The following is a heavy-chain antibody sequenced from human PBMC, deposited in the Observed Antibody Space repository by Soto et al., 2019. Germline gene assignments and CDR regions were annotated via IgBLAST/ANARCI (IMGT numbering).Heavy chain of an antibody. V-gene: IGHV1-69*01. Sequence: QVQLVQSGAEVQKPGSSVKVSCKASGGTFNNYALTWVRQAPGQGLEGMRGIITRLGTPNYAQRFQGRGTITADESTRTPYMELSSLRSEDTALYYCASSYGTSWYGDYWGQGTLVTVSS. D-gene: IGHD6-13*01. CDR1: GGTFNNYA. CDR3: ASSYGTSWYGDY. CDR2: IITRLGTP. J-gene: IGHJ4*02.